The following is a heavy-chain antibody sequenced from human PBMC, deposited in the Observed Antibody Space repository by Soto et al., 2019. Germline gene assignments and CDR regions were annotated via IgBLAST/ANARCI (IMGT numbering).Heavy chain of an antibody. Sequence: SETLSLTCAVSGGSISSGGYSWSWIRQPPGKGLEWIGYIYHSGSTYYNPSLKSRVTISVDTSKNQFSLKLSSVTAADTAVYYCARHRSAAGRDYFDYWGQGTLVTVSS. CDR3: ARHRSAAGRDYFDY. CDR1: GGSISSGGYS. D-gene: IGHD6-13*01. V-gene: IGHV4-30-2*01. J-gene: IGHJ4*02. CDR2: IYHSGST.